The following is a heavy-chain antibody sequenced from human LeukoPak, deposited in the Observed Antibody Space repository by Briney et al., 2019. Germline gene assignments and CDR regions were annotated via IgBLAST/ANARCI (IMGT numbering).Heavy chain of an antibody. CDR3: ARDNWKHFDY. CDR2: IQQDGSEE. Sequence: GGSLRLSCAASGFSFSDYWMGWVRQAPGKGLEWVANIQQDGSEEYYMDSVKGRFTISRDNAKNSLYLQMNSLRAEDTAVYYCARDNWKHFDYWGQGTLVTVSS. V-gene: IGHV3-7*01. CDR1: GFSFSDYW. J-gene: IGHJ4*02. D-gene: IGHD1-20*01.